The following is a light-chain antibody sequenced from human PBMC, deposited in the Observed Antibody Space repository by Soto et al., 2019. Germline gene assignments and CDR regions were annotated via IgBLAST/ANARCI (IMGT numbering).Light chain of an antibody. CDR2: AAS. Sequence: DIQMTQSPSSLSASVGDRVTITCRASQDINNYLAWYQQKAGKVPKLLISAASTLESGVPPRFSGSGSGTDFTLIISSLQPEDVATYYGQQYNSAPWAFGQGTKAEIK. CDR1: QDINNY. CDR3: QQYNSAPWA. V-gene: IGKV1-27*01. J-gene: IGKJ1*01.